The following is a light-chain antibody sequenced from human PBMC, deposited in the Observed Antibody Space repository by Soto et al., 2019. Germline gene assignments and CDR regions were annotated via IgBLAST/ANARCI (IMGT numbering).Light chain of an antibody. V-gene: IGLV1-36*01. J-gene: IGLJ1*01. CDR3: AAWDDSLNGYV. Sequence: QSVLTQPPSVSAAPRQNVTISCSGSISNIGNNAVTWYLQLPEKPPKLLIYYDDLLPSGVSDRFSGSKSGTSASLAISGLQPEDEADYYCAAWDDSLNGYVFGTGTKLTVL. CDR2: YDD. CDR1: ISNIGNNA.